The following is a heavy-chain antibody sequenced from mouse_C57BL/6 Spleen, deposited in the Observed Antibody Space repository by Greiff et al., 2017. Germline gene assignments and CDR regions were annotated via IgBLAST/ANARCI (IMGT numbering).Heavy chain of an antibody. Sequence: EVPLVVSEGGLVQPGRSLTLSCTSSGFTFSAYYMALVRQVQATGLALVSNINYDGSSTYYLDSLKIRFLISRDNEKNILYRQMSSLKSEDTATDYCAIYGYDVGFAYWGQGTLVTVSA. V-gene: IGHV5-16*01. D-gene: IGHD2-2*01. J-gene: IGHJ3*01. CDR3: AIYGYDVGFAY. CDR1: GFTFSAYY. CDR2: INYDGSST.